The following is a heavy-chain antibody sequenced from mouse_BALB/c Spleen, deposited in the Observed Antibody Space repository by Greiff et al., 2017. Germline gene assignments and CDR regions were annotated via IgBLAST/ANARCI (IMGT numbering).Heavy chain of an antibody. CDR3: ARGSSENSAWFAY. J-gene: IGHJ3*01. V-gene: IGHV5-9-3*01. D-gene: IGHD1-1*01. CDR2: ISSGGSYT. Sequence: EVKLVESGGGLVKPGGSLKLSCAASGFTFSSYAMSWVRQTPEKRLEWVATISSGGSYTYYPDSVKGRFTISRDNAKNTLYLQMSSLRSEDTAMYYCARGSSENSAWFAYWGQGTLVTVSA. CDR1: GFTFSSYA.